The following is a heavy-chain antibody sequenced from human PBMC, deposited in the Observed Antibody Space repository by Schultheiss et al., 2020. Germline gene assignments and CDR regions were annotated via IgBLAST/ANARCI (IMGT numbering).Heavy chain of an antibody. CDR2: INHSGST. J-gene: IGHJ5*02. D-gene: IGHD3-3*01. CDR1: GGSFSGYY. Sequence: SETLSLTCAVYGGSFSGYYWSWIRQPPGKGLEWIGEINHSGSTNYNPSLKSRVTISVDTSQNQFSLKLNSVTAADTAVYYCARALYYDFWSGYSNWFDPWGQGTLVTVYS. V-gene: IGHV4-34*01. CDR3: ARALYYDFWSGYSNWFDP.